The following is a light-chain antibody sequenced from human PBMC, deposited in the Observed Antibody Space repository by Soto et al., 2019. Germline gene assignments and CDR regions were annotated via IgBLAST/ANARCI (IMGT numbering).Light chain of an antibody. CDR1: TGPVTSGHY. Sequence: QAVVTKEPSVTVSPGGTITLTCGSSTGPVTSGHYPYWFQHKPGQAPRTLIFDTVHKHSWTPARFSGFLLGGKAALTLSGAQPEDEAEYYCFLSYNDARVVFGPGTKLTVL. CDR3: FLSYNDARVV. CDR2: DTV. J-gene: IGLJ1*01. V-gene: IGLV7-46*01.